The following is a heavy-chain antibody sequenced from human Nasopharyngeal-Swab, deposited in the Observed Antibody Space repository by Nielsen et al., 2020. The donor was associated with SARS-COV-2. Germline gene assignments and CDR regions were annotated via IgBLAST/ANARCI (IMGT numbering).Heavy chain of an antibody. CDR1: GFTFSRYT. CDR2: ISYDGSNK. CDR3: ASTPLDSSGYYYAFHY. J-gene: IGHJ4*02. Sequence: GESLKISCAASGFTFSRYTMHWVHQAPGKGLEWVAVISYDGSNKYYADSVKGRFTISRDISKNTLYLQMNSLRAEDTAVFYCASTPLDSSGYYYAFHYWGRGTLVTVSS. V-gene: IGHV3-30-3*01. D-gene: IGHD3-22*01.